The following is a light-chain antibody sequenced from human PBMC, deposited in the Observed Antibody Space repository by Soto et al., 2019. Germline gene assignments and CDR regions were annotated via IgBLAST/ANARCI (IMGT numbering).Light chain of an antibody. CDR2: EAS. CDR1: QSVNSRY. Sequence: EKVMEQSAATLTLSPGERATLSCRASQSVNSRYIAWYQVKPGQAPRLLIYEASSRATGIPDRFSGGGSGTDFSLTIIRLDPEDFGVYYCQQYEPFGQGTKVDI. J-gene: IGKJ1*01. CDR3: QQYEP. V-gene: IGKV3-20*01.